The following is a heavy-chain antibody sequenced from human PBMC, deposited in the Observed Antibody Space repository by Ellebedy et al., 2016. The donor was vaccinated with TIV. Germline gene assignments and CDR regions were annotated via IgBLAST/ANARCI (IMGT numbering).Heavy chain of an antibody. Sequence: GESLKISCAASGFTFSSYGMHWVRQAPGKGLEWVAVISYDGSNKYYADSVKGRFTISRDNSKNTLYLQMNSLRVEDTAVYYCARIASTVTTVDYWGQGTLVTVSS. CDR1: GFTFSSYG. CDR3: ARIASTVTTVDY. V-gene: IGHV3-30*03. D-gene: IGHD4-17*01. CDR2: ISYDGSNK. J-gene: IGHJ4*02.